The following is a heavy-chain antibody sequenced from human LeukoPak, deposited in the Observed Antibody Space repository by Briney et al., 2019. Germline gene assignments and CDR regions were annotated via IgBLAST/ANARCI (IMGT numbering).Heavy chain of an antibody. CDR3: ARGPPNGGYSSSWYPPYFDY. CDR2: IYYSGST. J-gene: IGHJ4*02. V-gene: IGHV4-31*03. CDR1: GGSISSGGYY. Sequence: PSETLSLTCTVSGGSISSGGYYWSWIRQHPGKGLEWIGYIYYSGSTYYNPSLKSRVTISVDTSKNQFSLKLSSVTAADTAVYYCARGPPNGGYSSSWYPPYFDYWGQGTLVTVSS. D-gene: IGHD6-13*01.